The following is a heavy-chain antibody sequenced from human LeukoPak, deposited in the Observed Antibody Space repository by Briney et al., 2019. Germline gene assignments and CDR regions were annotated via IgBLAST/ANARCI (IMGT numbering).Heavy chain of an antibody. D-gene: IGHD6-19*01. Sequence: SETLSLTCTVSGYSISSGYYWGWIRQPPGKGLEWIGSIYHSGSTYYNPSLKSRVTISVDTSENQFSLKLSSVTAADTAVYYCAVIAVAGTDFDYWGQGTLVTVSS. CDR1: GYSISSGYY. CDR3: AVIAVAGTDFDY. CDR2: IYHSGST. V-gene: IGHV4-38-2*02. J-gene: IGHJ4*02.